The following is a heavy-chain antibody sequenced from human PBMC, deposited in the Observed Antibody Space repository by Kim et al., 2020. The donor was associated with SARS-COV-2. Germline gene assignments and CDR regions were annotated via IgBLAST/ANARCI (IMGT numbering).Heavy chain of an antibody. CDR3: ARELVGATYWYFDL. Sequence: SETLSLTCAVYGGSFSGYYWSWIRQPPGKGLEWIGEINHSGSTNYNPSLKSRVTISVDTSKNQFSLKLSSVTAADTAVYYCARELVGATYWYFDLWGRGT. D-gene: IGHD1-26*01. CDR2: INHSGST. V-gene: IGHV4-34*01. J-gene: IGHJ2*01. CDR1: GGSFSGYY.